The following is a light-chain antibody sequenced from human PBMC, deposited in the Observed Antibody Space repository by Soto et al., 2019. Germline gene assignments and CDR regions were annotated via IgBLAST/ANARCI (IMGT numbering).Light chain of an antibody. Sequence: DIQMTQSPSSLSASVGDKVTITCRASQNIGTILNWYQLRPGKAPKLLIYVTSSLHTGVPSRFSGSGSGSEFTLTISNLQPEDFATYSCQQTHGNPTFGQGTIVEVK. CDR3: QQTHGNPT. CDR2: VTS. CDR1: QNIGTI. J-gene: IGKJ1*01. V-gene: IGKV1-39*01.